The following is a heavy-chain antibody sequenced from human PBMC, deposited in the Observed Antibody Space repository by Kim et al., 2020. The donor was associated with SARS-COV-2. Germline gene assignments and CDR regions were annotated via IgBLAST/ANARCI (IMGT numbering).Heavy chain of an antibody. D-gene: IGHD3-10*01. J-gene: IGHJ4*02. Sequence: SETLSLTCTVSGGSISSGGYYWSWIRQHPGKGLEWIGYIYYSGSTYYNPSLKSRVTISVDTSKNQFSLKLSSVTAADTAVYYCAREVASSAPFGELWGGDYYFDYWGQGTLVTVSS. CDR3: AREVASSAPFGELWGGDYYFDY. V-gene: IGHV4-31*03. CDR2: IYYSGST. CDR1: GGSISSGGYY.